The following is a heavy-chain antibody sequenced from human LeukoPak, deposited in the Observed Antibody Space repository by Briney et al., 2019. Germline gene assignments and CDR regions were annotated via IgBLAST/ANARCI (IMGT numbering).Heavy chain of an antibody. Sequence: SETLSLTCSVSGVSLSSGSNYWGWIRQPPGKTLEWIGSIYSSGNTYYNPSLKSRVIILIDTAKNHFSLNLSSVTAADTAVYYCARSDGYGLVGIWGQGTMVTVSS. CDR1: GVSLSSGSNY. CDR2: IYSSGNT. CDR3: ARSDGYGLVGI. V-gene: IGHV4-39*07. D-gene: IGHD3-10*01. J-gene: IGHJ3*02.